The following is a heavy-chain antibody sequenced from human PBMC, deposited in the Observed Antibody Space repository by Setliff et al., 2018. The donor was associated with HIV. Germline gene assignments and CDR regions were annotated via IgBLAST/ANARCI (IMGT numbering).Heavy chain of an antibody. CDR3: ARGIDNFWSGYVR. Sequence: KPSETLSLTCSVSGYSIRSHYWSWIRQSPGKGLEWIGNIYYSESTTYNPSLKSRVTISVDTSKNQFSLKLSSVTAADTAVYYCARGIDNFWSGYVRWGQGTLVTVSS. D-gene: IGHD3-3*01. CDR1: GYSIRSHY. J-gene: IGHJ4*02. V-gene: IGHV4-59*11. CDR2: IYYSEST.